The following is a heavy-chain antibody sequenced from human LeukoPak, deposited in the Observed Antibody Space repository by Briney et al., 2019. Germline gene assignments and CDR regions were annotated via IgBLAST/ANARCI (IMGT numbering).Heavy chain of an antibody. J-gene: IGHJ4*02. Sequence: GGSLRLSCAASGFTVSSNYMSWVRQAPGKGLEWVSVIYSGGSTYYADSVKGRFTISRDNSKNTLYLQMGSLRAEDTAVYYCAKYAEKRGYSYGYGGCFDYWGRGTLVTVSS. CDR1: GFTVSSNY. V-gene: IGHV3-66*01. CDR3: AKYAEKRGYSYGYGGCFDY. CDR2: IYSGGST. D-gene: IGHD5-18*01.